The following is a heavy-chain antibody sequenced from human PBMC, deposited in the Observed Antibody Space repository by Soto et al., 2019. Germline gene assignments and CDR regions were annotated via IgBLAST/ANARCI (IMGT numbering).Heavy chain of an antibody. V-gene: IGHV1-18*01. CDR3: ARWPHIVLVPAAMGAFDY. CDR2: ISAYNGNT. D-gene: IGHD2-2*01. J-gene: IGHJ4*02. CDR1: GYTFTSYG. Sequence: QVQLVQSGAEVKKPGASVKVSCKASGYTFTSYGISWVRQAPGQGLEWMGWISAYNGNTNYAQKLQGRVTMTTDTPTSTAYMKLRSLRSDDTAVYYCARWPHIVLVPAAMGAFDYWGQGTLVTVSS.